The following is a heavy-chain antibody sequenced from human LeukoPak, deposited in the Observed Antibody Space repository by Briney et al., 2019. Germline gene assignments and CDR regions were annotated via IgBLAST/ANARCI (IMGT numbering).Heavy chain of an antibody. CDR1: GFTFSSYS. V-gene: IGHV3-48*02. CDR2: ISSSSSTI. D-gene: IGHD6-19*01. CDR3: AREPYSSGWYVNWFDP. J-gene: IGHJ5*02. Sequence: PGGSLRLSCAASGFTFSSYSMNWVRQAPGKGLEWVSYISSSSSTIYYADSVKGRFTISRDNAKNSLYLQMNSLRDEDTAVYYCAREPYSSGWYVNWFDPWGQGTLVTVSS.